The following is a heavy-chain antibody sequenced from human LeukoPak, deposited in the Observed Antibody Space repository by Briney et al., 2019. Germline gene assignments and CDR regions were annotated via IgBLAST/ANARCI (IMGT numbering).Heavy chain of an antibody. CDR2: INPNSGGT. Sequence: ASVKVSRKASGYTFTGYYMHWVRQAPGQGLEWMGWINPNSGGTNYAQKFQGRVTMTRDTSISTAYMELSRLRSDDTAVYYCAREATGVSYYYYYMDVWGKGTTVTVSS. J-gene: IGHJ6*03. CDR1: GYTFTGYY. CDR3: AREATGVSYYYYYMDV. V-gene: IGHV1-2*02. D-gene: IGHD2-8*01.